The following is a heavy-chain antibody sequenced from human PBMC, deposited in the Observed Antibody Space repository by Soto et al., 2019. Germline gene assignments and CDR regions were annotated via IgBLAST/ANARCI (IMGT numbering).Heavy chain of an antibody. Sequence: SVKVSCKASGGTFSSYAISWVRQAPGQGLEWMGGIIPIFGTANYAQKFQGRVTITADESTSTAYMELSSLRSEDTAVYYCARPGRYSSSWYVLNYYYYGMVVWCPGTSVTV. D-gene: IGHD6-13*01. CDR2: IIPIFGTA. V-gene: IGHV1-69*13. CDR1: GGTFSSYA. CDR3: ARPGRYSSSWYVLNYYYYGMVV. J-gene: IGHJ6*02.